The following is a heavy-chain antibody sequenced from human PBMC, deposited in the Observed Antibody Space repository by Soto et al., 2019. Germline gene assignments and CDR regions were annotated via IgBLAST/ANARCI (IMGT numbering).Heavy chain of an antibody. D-gene: IGHD2-2*02. CDR3: AKDGLEYQLLYVDY. V-gene: IGHV3-23*01. J-gene: IGHJ4*02. Sequence: GGSLRLSCAASGFTFSSYAMSLVRQAPGKGLEWVSAISGSGGSTYYADSVKGRFTISRDNSKNTLYLQMNSLRAEDTAVYYCAKDGLEYQLLYVDYWGQGTLVTVSS. CDR1: GFTFSSYA. CDR2: ISGSGGST.